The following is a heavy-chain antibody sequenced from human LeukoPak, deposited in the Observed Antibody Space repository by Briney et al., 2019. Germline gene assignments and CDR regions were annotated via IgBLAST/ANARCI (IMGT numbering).Heavy chain of an antibody. CDR1: GFTFSSGFTFSSYA. Sequence: GGSLRLSCAASGFTFSSGFTFSSYAMSWVRQAPGKGLEWVSAISGSGGSTYYADSVKGRFTISRDNSKNTLYLQMNSLRAEDTAVYYCAKDYRPMIVVARPDAFDIWGQGTMVTVSS. D-gene: IGHD3-22*01. V-gene: IGHV3-23*01. CDR2: ISGSGGST. J-gene: IGHJ3*02. CDR3: AKDYRPMIVVARPDAFDI.